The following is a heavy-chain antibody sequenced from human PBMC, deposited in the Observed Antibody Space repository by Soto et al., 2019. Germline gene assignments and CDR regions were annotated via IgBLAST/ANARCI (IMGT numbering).Heavy chain of an antibody. CDR1: GYTLTELS. J-gene: IGHJ4*02. CDR3: ARDLPSCSSTSCHV. V-gene: IGHV1-24*01. D-gene: IGHD2-2*01. CDR2: FDPEDGET. Sequence: ASVKVSCKVSGYTLTELSMHWVRQAPGKGLEWMGGFDPEDGETIYAQKFQGRVTMTEDTSTDTAYMELSSLRSEDTAVYYCARDLPSCSSTSCHVWGQGTLVTVSS.